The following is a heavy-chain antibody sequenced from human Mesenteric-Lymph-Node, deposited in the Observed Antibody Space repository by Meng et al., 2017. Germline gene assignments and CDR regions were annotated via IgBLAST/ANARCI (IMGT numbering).Heavy chain of an antibody. CDR3: ARGWHSGFDFVPFDY. CDR2: ISGSGSTI. CDR1: GFTMSAHS. D-gene: IGHD5-12*01. Sequence: GGSLRLSCVVSGFTMSAHSMHWIRQAPGKGLEWVSYISGSGSTIYYADSVKGRFTISRDNSKNTVYLQMNSLRAEDTAAYYCARGWHSGFDFVPFDYWGQGTLVTVSS. J-gene: IGHJ4*02. V-gene: IGHV3-11*01.